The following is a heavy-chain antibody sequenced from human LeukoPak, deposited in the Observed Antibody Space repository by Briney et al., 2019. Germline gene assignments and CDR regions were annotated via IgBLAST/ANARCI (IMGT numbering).Heavy chain of an antibody. CDR3: ARALRAVRGYYFDY. CDR2: ISYDGSNK. D-gene: IGHD5/OR15-5a*01. V-gene: IGHV3-33*05. CDR1: GFTFSNYG. Sequence: PGGSLRLSCAASGFTFSNYGMHWVRQAPGKGLEWVAVISYDGSNKYYADSVKGRFTISRDNSKNTLYLQMNSLRAEDTAVYYCARALRAVRGYYFDYWGQGNLVTVSS. J-gene: IGHJ4*02.